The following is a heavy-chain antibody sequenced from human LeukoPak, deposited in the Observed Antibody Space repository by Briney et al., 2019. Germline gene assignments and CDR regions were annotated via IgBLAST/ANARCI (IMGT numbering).Heavy chain of an antibody. CDR1: GFTFSRYW. Sequence: GGSLRLSCAASGFTFSRYWMHWVRQAPGKGLVWVSGVNGDGSITSYADSVKGRFTISRDNAKNTLYLQMNSLRAEDTAVYYCASYYYDSSGGDYWGQGTLVTVSS. V-gene: IGHV3-74*01. J-gene: IGHJ4*02. D-gene: IGHD3-22*01. CDR3: ASYYYDSSGGDY. CDR2: VNGDGSIT.